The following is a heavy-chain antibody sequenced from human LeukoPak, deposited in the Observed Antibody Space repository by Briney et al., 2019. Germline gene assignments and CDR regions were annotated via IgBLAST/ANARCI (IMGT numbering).Heavy chain of an antibody. V-gene: IGHV1-8*01. J-gene: IGHJ3*02. D-gene: IGHD6-13*01. CDR3: ARGKIAAAGTSDAFDI. CDR1: GYTFTSYD. CDR2: MNPNSGNT. Sequence: ASVKVSCKASGYTFTSYDINWVRQATGQGLEWRGWMNPNSGNTGYAQKFQGRVTMTRNTSISTAYMELSSLRSEDTAVYYCARGKIAAAGTSDAFDIWGQGTMVTVSS.